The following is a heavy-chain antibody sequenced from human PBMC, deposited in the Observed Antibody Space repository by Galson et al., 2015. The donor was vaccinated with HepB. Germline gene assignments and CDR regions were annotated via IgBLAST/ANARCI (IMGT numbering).Heavy chain of an antibody. CDR2: INAGNGNT. Sequence: SVKVSCKASGYTFTSYAMHWVRQAPGQRLEWMGWINAGNGNTKYSQKFQGRVTITRDTSASTAYMELSSLRSEDTAVYYCARSSIRYFDWLPEDYWGQGTLVTVSS. CDR3: ARSSIRYFDWLPEDY. D-gene: IGHD3-9*01. J-gene: IGHJ4*02. V-gene: IGHV1-3*01. CDR1: GYTFTSYA.